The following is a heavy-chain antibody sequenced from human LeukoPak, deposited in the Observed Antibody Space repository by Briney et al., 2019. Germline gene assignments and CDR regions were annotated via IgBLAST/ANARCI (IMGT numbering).Heavy chain of an antibody. CDR3: VTNGAGVNVRFDY. Sequence: PGGSLRLSCAASGITLISYGMNWVRQAPGKGLEWLSYIDSGGSSIYYAASVKGRFTISRDNARNSLFLQVNRLTTDDTGIYYCVTNGAGVNVRFDYWGRGMMVTVSS. CDR2: IDSGGSSI. D-gene: IGHD3-10*02. J-gene: IGHJ4*02. CDR1: GITLISYG. V-gene: IGHV3-48*03.